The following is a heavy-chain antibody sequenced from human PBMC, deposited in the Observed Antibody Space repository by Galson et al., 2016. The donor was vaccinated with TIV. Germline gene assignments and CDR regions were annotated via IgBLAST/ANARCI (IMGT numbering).Heavy chain of an antibody. CDR2: INSDGTSR. Sequence: SLRLSCAVSGFTFSTHWMHWVRQVPGKGLVWISRINSDGTSRSYVDSVKGRFTISRDNAKNTLYLQMNSLRAEDTAMYYCASSGWYSLDAFNIWGQGTMVTVSS. CDR1: GFTFSTHW. J-gene: IGHJ3*02. V-gene: IGHV3-74*01. D-gene: IGHD6-19*01. CDR3: ASSGWYSLDAFNI.